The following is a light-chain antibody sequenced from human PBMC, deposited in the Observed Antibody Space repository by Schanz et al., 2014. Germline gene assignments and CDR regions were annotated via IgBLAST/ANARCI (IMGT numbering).Light chain of an antibody. Sequence: QAVVTQEPSLTVSPGGTVTLTCGSSTGAVTSGHYPYWFQQKPGQAPRTLIYDTSNKHSWTPARFSGSLLGGKAALTLSGVQPEDEAEYYCLLKFGGVQVFGGGTKLTVL. CDR2: DTS. CDR3: LLKFGGVQV. J-gene: IGLJ2*01. V-gene: IGLV7-46*01. CDR1: TGAVTSGHY.